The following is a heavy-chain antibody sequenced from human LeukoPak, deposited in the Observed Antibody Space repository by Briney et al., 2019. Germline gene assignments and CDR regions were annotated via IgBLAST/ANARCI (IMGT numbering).Heavy chain of an antibody. D-gene: IGHD3-10*01. CDR1: GYTFTNFD. CDR3: ARGRGGTIIRGYLDS. J-gene: IGHJ4*02. Sequence: ASVKVSCKASGYTFTNFDIMWVRQATGQGLEWMGWVNTNSGGTGYAQKFQGRVSMTGDTSIGTAYMELSSLRSEDTAIYYCARGRGGTIIRGYLDSWGQGTLVSVSS. V-gene: IGHV1-8*01. CDR2: VNTNSGGT.